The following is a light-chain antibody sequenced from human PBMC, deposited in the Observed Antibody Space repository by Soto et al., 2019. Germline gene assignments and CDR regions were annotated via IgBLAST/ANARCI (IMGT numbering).Light chain of an antibody. CDR2: GAS. CDR1: ESIGGNY. Sequence: DSVLTQSPVTLSFSPGERATLSCRASESIGGNYLAWYQQKPGQAPRLLIYGASNRATGIPERSSGSGSGTDFTLTIGRLEPQDSAMYYCQQYVISVTFGQGTRLEIK. CDR3: QQYVISVT. J-gene: IGKJ5*01. V-gene: IGKV3-20*01.